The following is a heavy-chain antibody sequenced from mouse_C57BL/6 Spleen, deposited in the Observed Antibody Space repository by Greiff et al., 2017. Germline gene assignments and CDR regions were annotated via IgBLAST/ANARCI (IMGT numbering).Heavy chain of an antibody. D-gene: IGHD2-5*01. CDR3: ASGSNFYFDY. Sequence: VQLQASGAELVRPGTSVKMSCKASGYTFTNYWIGWAKQRPGHGLAWIGDIYPGGGYTNYNEKFKGKATLTSYKSSSTAYMQFSSLTSEDSAIYYCASGSNFYFDYWGQGTTLTVSS. J-gene: IGHJ2*01. CDR1: GYTFTNYW. V-gene: IGHV1-63*01. CDR2: IYPGGGYT.